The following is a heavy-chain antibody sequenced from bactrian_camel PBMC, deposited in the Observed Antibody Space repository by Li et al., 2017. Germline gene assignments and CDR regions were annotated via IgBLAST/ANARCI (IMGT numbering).Heavy chain of an antibody. CDR1: GFTFITYS. Sequence: VQLVESGGGLVQPGGSLRLTCAASGFTFITYSMHWVRQAPGKGLEWVSDINSSGRSTNYADSVKGRFTISLDNPNFAKNTVYLQMDSLKPEDSGVYLCAAAYGRVVSSGLANSEYTYWGQGTQVTVS. D-gene: IGHD1*01. CDR2: INSSGRST. J-gene: IGHJ4*01. V-gene: IGHV3S40*01. CDR3: AAAYGRVVSSGLANSEYTY.